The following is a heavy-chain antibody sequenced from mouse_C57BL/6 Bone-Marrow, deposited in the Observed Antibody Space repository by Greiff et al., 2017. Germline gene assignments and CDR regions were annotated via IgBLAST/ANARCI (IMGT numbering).Heavy chain of an antibody. CDR1: GYTFTSYW. D-gene: IGHD2-2*01. CDR3: ARDGIYYGYLWYFDV. CDR2: IYPGSGST. J-gene: IGHJ1*03. Sequence: QVQLQQPGAELVKPGASVKMSCKASGYTFTSYWITWVKQRPGQGLEWIGDIYPGSGSTNYNEKFKSKATLTVDTSSSTAYMQLSSLTSEDSAVYYCARDGIYYGYLWYFDVWGTGTTVTVSS. V-gene: IGHV1-55*01.